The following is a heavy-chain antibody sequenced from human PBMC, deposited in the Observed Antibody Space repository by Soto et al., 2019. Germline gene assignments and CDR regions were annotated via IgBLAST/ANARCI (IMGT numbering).Heavy chain of an antibody. V-gene: IGHV3-21*01. Sequence: GGSLRLSCAASGFPFSVYNMNWVHQAPGKGLEWVSSIGSRGTDMYYAESVKGRFTISRDNAKNSLYLHLKGLRAEDTAVYYCARPYSGSYSFDFWGQGTMVTVSS. CDR3: ARPYSGSYSFDF. CDR2: IGSRGTDM. J-gene: IGHJ4*02. CDR1: GFPFSVYN. D-gene: IGHD1-26*01.